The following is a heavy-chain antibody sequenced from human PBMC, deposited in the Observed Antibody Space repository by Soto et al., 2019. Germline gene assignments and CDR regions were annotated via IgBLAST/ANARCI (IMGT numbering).Heavy chain of an antibody. CDR2: ISSSGSTI. CDR1: GRSRSNYK. D-gene: IGHD4-17*01. Sequence: PGRWLRRTXVDSGRSRSNYKKNWVRQAPGKGLEWVSYISSSGSTIYYADSVKGRFTISRDNAKSSLFLQVSSLRADDTALYYCARESLGGDYPLDYWRQGTLFTVSS. V-gene: IGHV3-48*03. J-gene: IGHJ4*02. CDR3: ARESLGGDYPLDY.